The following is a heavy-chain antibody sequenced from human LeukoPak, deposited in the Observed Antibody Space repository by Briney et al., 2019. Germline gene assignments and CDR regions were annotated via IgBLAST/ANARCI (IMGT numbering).Heavy chain of an antibody. J-gene: IGHJ6*02. D-gene: IGHD2-8*02. CDR3: AKNLGPTGVAPGFYYGMDV. Sequence: PGRSLRLSCAASGFTFDDYAMHWVRQAPGKGLEWVPGISWNSGSIGYADSVKGRFTISRDNAKNSLYLQMNSLRAEDTALYYCAKNLGPTGVAPGFYYGMDVWGQGTTVTVSS. CDR1: GFTFDDYA. V-gene: IGHV3-9*01. CDR2: ISWNSGSI.